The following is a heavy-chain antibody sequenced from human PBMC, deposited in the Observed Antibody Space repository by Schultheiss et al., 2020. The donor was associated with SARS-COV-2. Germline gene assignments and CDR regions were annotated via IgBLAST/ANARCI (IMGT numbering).Heavy chain of an antibody. CDR2: ISGSGGST. Sequence: GESLKISCAASGFTFSSYAMSWVRQAPGKGLEWVSAISGSGGSTYYADSVKGRFTISRDNSKNTLYLQMNSLRAEDTAVYYCAKAITSGSYEGFDPWGQGTLVTVSS. CDR1: GFTFSSYA. D-gene: IGHD1-26*01. V-gene: IGHV3-23*01. J-gene: IGHJ5*02. CDR3: AKAITSGSYEGFDP.